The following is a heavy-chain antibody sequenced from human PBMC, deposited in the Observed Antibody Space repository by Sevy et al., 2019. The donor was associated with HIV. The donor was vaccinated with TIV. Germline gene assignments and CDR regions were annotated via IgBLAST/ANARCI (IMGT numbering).Heavy chain of an antibody. CDR3: SRGLATADTPEYYFDY. CDR1: GFTFDDYA. V-gene: IGHV3-49*03. CDR2: IARNSYEAYGGTT. D-gene: IGHD5-12*01. J-gene: IGHJ4*02. Sequence: GGSLRLSCAASGFTFDDYAMSWFRQAPGKGLEWVAFIARNSYEAYGGTTEYAASVKCRFIISSDDSKSIAYQQMNSLKTEDTAVYYCSRGLATADTPEYYFDYWGQGTLVTVSS.